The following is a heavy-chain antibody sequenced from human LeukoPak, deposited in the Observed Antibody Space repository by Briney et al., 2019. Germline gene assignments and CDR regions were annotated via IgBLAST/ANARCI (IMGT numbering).Heavy chain of an antibody. CDR3: AKGWQLVDY. CDR1: GFTFSNYG. CDR2: TSYDGSNK. Sequence: PGGSLRLSCAASGFTFSNYGMHWVRQAPGKGLEWVAVTSYDGSNKYYADSVKGRFTISRDNSKNTLYLQMNSLRAEDTAVYYCAKGWQLVDYWGQGTLVTVSS. J-gene: IGHJ4*02. D-gene: IGHD2-15*01. V-gene: IGHV3-30*18.